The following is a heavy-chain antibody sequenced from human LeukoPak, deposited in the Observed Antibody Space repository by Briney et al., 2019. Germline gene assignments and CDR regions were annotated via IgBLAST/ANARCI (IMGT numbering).Heavy chain of an antibody. V-gene: IGHV1-18*01. CDR2: ISISNGDT. J-gene: IGHJ4*02. Sequence: ASVKVSCKASGYTFTSYGISWVRQAPGQGLEWMGWISISNGDTYYAQNLQGRVTMTTDTSTSTAYMELRSLRSDDTAVYYCARDRWVPGGRSGSVDYWGQGTLVTVYS. D-gene: IGHD3-3*01. CDR1: GYTFTSYG. CDR3: ARDRWVPGGRSGSVDY.